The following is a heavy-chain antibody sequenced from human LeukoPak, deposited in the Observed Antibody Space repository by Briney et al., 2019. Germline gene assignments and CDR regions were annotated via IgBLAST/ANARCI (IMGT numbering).Heavy chain of an antibody. CDR1: AFTFSSYA. D-gene: IGHD2-2*02. J-gene: IGHJ6*03. Sequence: GGSLRLSCAASAFTFSSYAMSWVRQAPGKGLEWVSAISGSGGITYYADSVKGRFTISRDNSKNTLFLQMNSLRAEDTAVYYCARQVVVPAAILGHALDYYYYYMDVWGKGTTVTVSS. V-gene: IGHV3-23*01. CDR3: ARQVVVPAAILGHALDYYYYYMDV. CDR2: ISGSGGIT.